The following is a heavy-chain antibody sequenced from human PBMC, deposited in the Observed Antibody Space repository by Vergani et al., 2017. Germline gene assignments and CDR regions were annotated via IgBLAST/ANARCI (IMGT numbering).Heavy chain of an antibody. D-gene: IGHD3-3*01. CDR1: GFTFSSYA. Sequence: EVQLLESGGGLVQPGGSLRLSCAASGFTFSSYAMSWVRQAPGKGLEWVSAISGSGGSTDYADSVKGLFSISRDNSKNTLYLQMNSLRAEDTAVYYCVSDFWSGYSEATNRYFDRWGRGTLVTVSS. J-gene: IGHJ2*01. V-gene: IGHV3-23*01. CDR2: ISGSGGST. CDR3: VSDFWSGYSEATNRYFDR.